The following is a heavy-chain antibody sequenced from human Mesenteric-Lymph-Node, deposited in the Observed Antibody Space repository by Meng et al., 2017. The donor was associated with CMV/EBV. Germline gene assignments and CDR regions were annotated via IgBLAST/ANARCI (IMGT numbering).Heavy chain of an antibody. CDR1: GFSFRYYD. Sequence: GGSLRLSCAACGFSFRYYDMQWVRQARGRGLQWVSIVSFVGYTICPGSVEGHFTISRENAKNSLYLQMTSLRVGDTAVEWNGMEYEAIQQNQPECNGMKGRTTLYDIVVVTCPDPWGQGTLVTVSS. D-gene: IGHD2-2*01. V-gene: IGHV3-13*03. J-gene: IGHJ5*02. CDR2: VSFVGYT. CDR3: GMEYEAIQQNQPECNGMKGRTTLYDIVVVTCPDP.